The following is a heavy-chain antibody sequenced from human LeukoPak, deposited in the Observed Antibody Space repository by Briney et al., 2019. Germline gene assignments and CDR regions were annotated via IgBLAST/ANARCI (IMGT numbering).Heavy chain of an antibody. Sequence: GASVKVSCKASGYTFTSYYMHWVRQAPGQGLEWMGIINPSGGSTSYAQKFQGRVTTTRDTSTSTVYMELSSLRSEDTAVYYWARQSITIFGVVILFDYWGQGTLVTVSS. CDR2: INPSGGST. CDR1: GYTFTSYY. J-gene: IGHJ4*02. V-gene: IGHV1-46*01. D-gene: IGHD3-3*01. CDR3: ARQSITIFGVVILFDY.